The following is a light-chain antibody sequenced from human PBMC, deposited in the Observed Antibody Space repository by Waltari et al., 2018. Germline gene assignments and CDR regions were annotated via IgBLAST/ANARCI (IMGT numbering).Light chain of an antibody. CDR3: QQYNDWPPWT. CDR2: GAS. CDR1: QSVTTN. J-gene: IGKJ1*01. Sequence: DIVMTQSPASLSLSPGERVTLSCRARQSVTTNLAWYQQKPGQAPRLLIYGASTRAAGIPARFSGSGSGTEFTLTISGLQSEDFAFYYCQQYNDWPPWTFGQGTKVEIK. V-gene: IGKV3-15*01.